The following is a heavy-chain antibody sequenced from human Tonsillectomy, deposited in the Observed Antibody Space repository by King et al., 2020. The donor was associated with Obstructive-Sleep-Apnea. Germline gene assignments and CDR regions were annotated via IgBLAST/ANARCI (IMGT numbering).Heavy chain of an antibody. Sequence: VQLVESGGGVVQPGRSLRLSCAASGFTFSPYAMHWVRQAPGKGLEWVAVISYDGSIKYYGDSMEGRFTISRDNSKNTLYLQMHSLRAEDTAVYYCARDLLGPGSRAYGGFDIWGQGTMVSVSS. D-gene: IGHD4/OR15-4a*01. J-gene: IGHJ3*02. CDR2: ISYDGSIK. CDR1: GFTFSPYA. V-gene: IGHV3-30*04. CDR3: ARDLLGPGSRAYGGFDI.